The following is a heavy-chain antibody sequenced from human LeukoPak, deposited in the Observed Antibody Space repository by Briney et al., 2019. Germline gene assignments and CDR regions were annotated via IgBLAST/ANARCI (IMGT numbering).Heavy chain of an antibody. V-gene: IGHV4-34*01. CDR2: INHSGST. CDR3: ARVGLTRVVPAATYFDL. J-gene: IGHJ2*01. Sequence: SETLSLTCAVYGGSFSGYYWSWIRQPPGKGLEWIGEINHSGSTNYNPSLKSRVTISVDTSKNQFSLKLSSVTAADTAVYYCARVGLTRVVPAATYFDLWGRGTLVTVSS. D-gene: IGHD2-2*01. CDR1: GGSFSGYY.